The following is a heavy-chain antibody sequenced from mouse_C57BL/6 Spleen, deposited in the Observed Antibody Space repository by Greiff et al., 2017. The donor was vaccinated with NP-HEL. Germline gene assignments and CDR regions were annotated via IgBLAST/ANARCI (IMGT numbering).Heavy chain of an antibody. Sequence: VKVVESGAELVRPGASVTLSCKASGYTFTDYEMHWVKQTPVHGLEWIGAIDPETGGTAYNQKFKGKAILTADKSSSTAYMELRSLTSEDSAVYYCTPITTVVADYFDYWGQGTTLTVSS. CDR1: GYTFTDYE. J-gene: IGHJ2*01. D-gene: IGHD1-1*01. CDR3: TPITTVVADYFDY. CDR2: IDPETGGT. V-gene: IGHV1-15*01.